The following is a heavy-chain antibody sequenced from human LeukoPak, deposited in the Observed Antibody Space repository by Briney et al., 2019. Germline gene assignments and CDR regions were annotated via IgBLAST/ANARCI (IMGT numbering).Heavy chain of an antibody. D-gene: IGHD6-19*01. Sequence: GGSLRLSCAASGFTFSSYAMSWVRQAPGKGLEWVSAISGSGGSTYYADSVKGRFTISRDNSKNTLYLQMSSLRAEDTAIYYCARALYNRGWYPDYFDSWGQGALVTVSS. V-gene: IGHV3-23*01. CDR2: ISGSGGST. CDR3: ARALYNRGWYPDYFDS. CDR1: GFTFSSYA. J-gene: IGHJ4*02.